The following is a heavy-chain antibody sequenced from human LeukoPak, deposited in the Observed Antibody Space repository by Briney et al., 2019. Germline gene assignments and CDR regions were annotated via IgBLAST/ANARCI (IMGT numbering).Heavy chain of an antibody. J-gene: IGHJ4*02. CDR3: ARGPIYPKSGDYPNYYFDY. Sequence: ASVKVSCKASGYTFTSYDINWVRQATGQGLEWMGRMNPNSGVTGYAQKFQGRVSMTRDTSISTAYMELSSLRSEDTAVYFCARGPIYPKSGDYPNYYFDYWGQGTLVTVSS. D-gene: IGHD1-26*01. V-gene: IGHV1-8*01. CDR1: GYTFTSYD. CDR2: MNPNSGVT.